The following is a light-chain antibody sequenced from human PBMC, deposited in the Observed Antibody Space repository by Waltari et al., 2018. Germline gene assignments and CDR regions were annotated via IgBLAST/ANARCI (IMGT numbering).Light chain of an antibody. V-gene: IGLV1-40*01. J-gene: IGLJ2*01. Sequence: QSVLTQPPSVSGAPGQTVTISCTGSSSNIGADYDVNWYQQLPGTAPKLLIYATDDLPSGVPARFAVSKAGTSASLAITGLQPEDEATYFCQSYDSSLRIFGGGTKLTVL. CDR2: ATD. CDR3: QSYDSSLRI. CDR1: SSNIGADYD.